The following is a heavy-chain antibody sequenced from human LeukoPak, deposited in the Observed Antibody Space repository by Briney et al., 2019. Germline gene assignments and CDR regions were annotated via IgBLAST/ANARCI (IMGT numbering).Heavy chain of an antibody. V-gene: IGHV4-4*09. CDR3: ARQNYDYPDF. Sequence: AETLSLTCTVSGVSMSSYYWRWIRQPPGKGLEWIGYISTSGSTNYNPTLQSRVSMSVDTSRGQFSLRLRSVTAADTAVYYCARQNYDYPDFWGPGTLVTVSS. CDR2: ISTSGST. CDR1: GVSMSSYY. D-gene: IGHD3-16*01. J-gene: IGHJ4*02.